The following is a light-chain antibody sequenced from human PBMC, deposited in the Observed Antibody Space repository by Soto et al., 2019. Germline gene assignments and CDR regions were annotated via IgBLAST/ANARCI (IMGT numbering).Light chain of an antibody. V-gene: IGKV3-20*01. CDR3: QQYDSSLGLT. J-gene: IGKJ4*01. CDR1: QSVSSSY. CDR2: CAY. Sequence: EIVLTQSPGTLSLSPGERATLSCRASQSVSSSYLAWYQQKPGQAPRLLIYCAYSRATGIPDRFSGSGSGTDFTLTISSLEPEDCAVYYCQQYDSSLGLTFGGGTKVEIK.